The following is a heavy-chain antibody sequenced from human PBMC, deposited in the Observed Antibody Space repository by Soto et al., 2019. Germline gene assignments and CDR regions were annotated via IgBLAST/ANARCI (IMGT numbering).Heavy chain of an antibody. V-gene: IGHV1-3*01. D-gene: IGHD4-17*01. J-gene: IGHJ4*02. CDR3: ARALQMTTVTTAADY. CDR1: GYTFTSYA. Sequence: ASVKVSCKASGYTFTSYAMHWVRQAPGQRLEWMGWINAGNGNKKYSQKFQGRVTITRDTSASTAYMELSSLRSEDTAVYYCARALQMTTVTTAADYWGQGTLVTVSS. CDR2: INAGNGNK.